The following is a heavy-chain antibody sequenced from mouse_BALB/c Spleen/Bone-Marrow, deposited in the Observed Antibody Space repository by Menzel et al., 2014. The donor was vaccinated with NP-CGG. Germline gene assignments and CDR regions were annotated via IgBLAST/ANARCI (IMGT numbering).Heavy chain of an antibody. Sequence: DLVKPGASVKLSCKASGYTFTSYWINWVKQRPGQGLEWIGRIAPGSGNTYYNEMFKGKATLTVDTSSSTAYVDLSSLTSEDSAVYYCARSTTATYFDVWGAGTTVTVSS. V-gene: IGHV1S41*01. D-gene: IGHD1-2*01. J-gene: IGHJ1*01. CDR3: ARSTTATYFDV. CDR1: GYTFTSYW. CDR2: IAPGSGNT.